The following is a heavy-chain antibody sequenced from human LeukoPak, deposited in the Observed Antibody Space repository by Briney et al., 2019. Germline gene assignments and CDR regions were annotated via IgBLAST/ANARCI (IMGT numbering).Heavy chain of an antibody. CDR1: GGSISSYY. Sequence: PSETLSLTCTVSGGSISSYYWSWIRQPPGKGLEWIGYFYYSGSTNYNPSLKSRVTISVETSKNQFSLKLKSVTAADTAVYYCARGGYYGSGNDFRFDPWGQGTLVTVSS. J-gene: IGHJ5*02. D-gene: IGHD3-10*01. CDR3: ARGGYYGSGNDFRFDP. CDR2: FYYSGST. V-gene: IGHV4-59*01.